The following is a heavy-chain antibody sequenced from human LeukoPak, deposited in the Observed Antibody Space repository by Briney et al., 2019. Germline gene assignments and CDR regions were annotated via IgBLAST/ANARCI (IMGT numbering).Heavy chain of an antibody. J-gene: IGHJ4*02. CDR2: ISGSGGST. CDR1: GFTFSSYG. V-gene: IGHV3-23*01. D-gene: IGHD6-13*01. CDR3: AKGHRYGSSWLLISFDY. Sequence: GGSLRLSCAASGFTFSSYGMSWVRQAPGKGLEWVSAISGSGGSTYYADSVKGRFTISRDNSKNTLYLQMNSLRAEDTAVYYCAKGHRYGSSWLLISFDYWGQGTLVTVSS.